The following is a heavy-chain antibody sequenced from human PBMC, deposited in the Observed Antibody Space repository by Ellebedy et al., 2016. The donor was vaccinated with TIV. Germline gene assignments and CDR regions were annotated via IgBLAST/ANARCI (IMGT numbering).Heavy chain of an antibody. CDR3: ARGVNYFDSGGRFEY. V-gene: IGHV1-69*13. CDR1: GGTFTNSA. D-gene: IGHD3-22*01. J-gene: IGHJ4*02. CDR2: IILIFGKT. Sequence: AASVKVSCKASGGTFTNSAITWVRQVPGQGLEWMGGIILIFGKTNYAQRFKGRLTITADESTSTAYMELNSLRSEDTAVYYCARGVNYFDSGGRFEYWGQGTLVTVSS.